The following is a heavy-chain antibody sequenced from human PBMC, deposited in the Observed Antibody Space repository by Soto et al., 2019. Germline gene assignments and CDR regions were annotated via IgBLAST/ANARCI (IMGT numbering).Heavy chain of an antibody. CDR3: ARGGRYWDAFDI. CDR1: GGSIGGDS. Sequence: PSETLSLTCTVSGGSIGGDSWSWIRQSPGKGLDFIGYIYHSGSTNYNPSLKSRVTISVDTSKNQLSLTLSSVTAADTAVYYCARGGRYWDAFDIWGQGTMVTVS. D-gene: IGHD2-8*02. CDR2: IYHSGST. J-gene: IGHJ3*02. V-gene: IGHV4-59*12.